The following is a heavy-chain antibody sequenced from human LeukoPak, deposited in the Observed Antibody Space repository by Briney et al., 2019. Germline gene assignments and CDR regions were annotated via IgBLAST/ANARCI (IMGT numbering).Heavy chain of an antibody. D-gene: IGHD3-10*01. Sequence: ASVKVSCKASGYTFTGYYMHWVRQAPGQGLEWMGWINPNSGGTNYAQKFQGWVTMTRDTSISTAYMELSRLRSEDTAVYYCAYGSGSYSKLDYWGQGTLVTVSS. CDR2: INPNSGGT. V-gene: IGHV1-2*04. J-gene: IGHJ4*02. CDR3: AYGSGSYSKLDY. CDR1: GYTFTGYY.